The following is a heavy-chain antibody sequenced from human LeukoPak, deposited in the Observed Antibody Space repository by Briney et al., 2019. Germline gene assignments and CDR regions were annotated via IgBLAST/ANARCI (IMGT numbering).Heavy chain of an antibody. CDR1: GFTFSSYW. J-gene: IGHJ1*01. D-gene: IGHD6-13*01. CDR2: INSDGSST. CDR3: ARGGSSWSGYFQH. Sequence: GGSLRLSCAASGFTFSSYWIHWVRQAPGKGLVWVSRINSDGSSTTYADSVKGRFTISRDNAKNTLYLQMNSLRAEDTAVYYCARGGSSWSGYFQHWGQGTLVTASS. V-gene: IGHV3-74*01.